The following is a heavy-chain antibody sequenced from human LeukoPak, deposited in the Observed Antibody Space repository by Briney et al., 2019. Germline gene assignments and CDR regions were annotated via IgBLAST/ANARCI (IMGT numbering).Heavy chain of an antibody. J-gene: IGHJ5*02. Sequence: SETLSLTCTASGGSISSYYWTWIRQPPGKGLEWIGYIYNYGGTNYNPSLRSRVTMSVDTSKNQFSLKLSSVTAADTAVYYCARDRSGYIRLDPWGPGTLVTVSS. CDR1: GGSISSYY. CDR2: IYNYGGT. CDR3: ARDRSGYIRLDP. D-gene: IGHD5-24*01. V-gene: IGHV4-59*01.